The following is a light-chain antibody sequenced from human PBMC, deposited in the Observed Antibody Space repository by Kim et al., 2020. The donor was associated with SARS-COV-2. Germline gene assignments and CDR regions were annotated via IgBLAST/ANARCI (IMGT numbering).Light chain of an antibody. Sequence: EIVLTQSPGTLSLSPGERATLSCRASQSVSSSYLAWYQQKHGQAPRLLIYGASSRATGIPDRFSGSGSGTDFTLTISRLEPEDFAVYYCQQYGSSPPYTFGQGTKLEI. V-gene: IGKV3-20*01. CDR3: QQYGSSPPYT. J-gene: IGKJ2*01. CDR2: GAS. CDR1: QSVSSSY.